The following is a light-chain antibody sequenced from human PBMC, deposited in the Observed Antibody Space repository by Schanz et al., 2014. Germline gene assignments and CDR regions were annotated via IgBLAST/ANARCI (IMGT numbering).Light chain of an antibody. J-gene: IGKJ1*01. Sequence: EIVMTQSPATLSVSPGERATLSCRASQSVSSNLAWYQQKPGQAPRLLIYGASTRATGIPARFSGSGSGTDFTLTISGLEPEDFAVYYCQQYGNSPRTFGQGTKVEI. V-gene: IGKV3-15*01. CDR3: QQYGNSPRT. CDR1: QSVSSN. CDR2: GAS.